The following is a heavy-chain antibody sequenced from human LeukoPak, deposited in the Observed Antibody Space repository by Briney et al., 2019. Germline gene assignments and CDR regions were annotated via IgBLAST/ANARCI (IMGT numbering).Heavy chain of an antibody. D-gene: IGHD3-22*01. CDR2: ISDSGGST. CDR3: AKRDVVIRVILVGFHKEAYYFDS. CDR1: GITLSNYG. Sequence: GGSLRLSCAVSGITLSNYGMSWVRQAPGKGLEWVAGISDSGGSTNYADSVKGRFTISRDNRKNTLYLQMNSLRAEDTAVYFCAKRDVVIRVILVGFHKEAYYFDSWGQGALVTVSS. J-gene: IGHJ4*02. V-gene: IGHV3-23*01.